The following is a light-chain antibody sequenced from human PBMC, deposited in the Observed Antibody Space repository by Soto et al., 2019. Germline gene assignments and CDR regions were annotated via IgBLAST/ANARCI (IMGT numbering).Light chain of an antibody. J-gene: IGLJ2*01. V-gene: IGLV2-14*01. CDR1: SCDVGGYNY. Sequence: QSALTQPASVSGSPGQSITISCTGTSCDVGGYNYVSWYQQHPGKAPKLMIYDVSNRPSGVSNRFSGSKSGNTASLTISGLQAEDEADYYCSSYTSSSTPFFGGGTKLTVL. CDR2: DVS. CDR3: SSYTSSSTPF.